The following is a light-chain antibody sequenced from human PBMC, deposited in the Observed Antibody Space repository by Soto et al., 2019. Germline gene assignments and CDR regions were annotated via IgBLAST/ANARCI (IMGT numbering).Light chain of an antibody. CDR1: QSVRSTF. J-gene: IGKJ2*01. V-gene: IGKV3-20*01. Sequence: VLPQSPDTLSLSPGDRATLSCRASQSVRSTFLAWYQQKPGQAPRLLIYGASNRAAGIPDRFSGSGSGTDFTLTISRLAPEDFAVYYCQHYDSLPHTFGQGTKL. CDR3: QHYDSLPHT. CDR2: GAS.